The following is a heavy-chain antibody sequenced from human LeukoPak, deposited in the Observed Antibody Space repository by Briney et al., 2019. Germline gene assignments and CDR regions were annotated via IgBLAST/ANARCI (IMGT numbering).Heavy chain of an antibody. CDR3: ASAMVRGVGSDY. D-gene: IGHD3-10*01. CDR2: ISSSSSYI. V-gene: IGHV3-21*04. J-gene: IGHJ4*02. Sequence: GGSLRLSCAASGFTFSSYSMNWVRQAPGKGLEWVSSISSSSSYIYYADSVKGRFTISRDNSKNTLYLQMNSLRAEDTAVYYCASAMVRGVGSDYWGQGTLVTVSS. CDR1: GFTFSSYS.